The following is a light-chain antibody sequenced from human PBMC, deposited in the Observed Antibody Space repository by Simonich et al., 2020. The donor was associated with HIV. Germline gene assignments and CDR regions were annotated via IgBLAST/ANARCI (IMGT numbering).Light chain of an antibody. J-gene: IGKJ5*01. CDR1: QTVLYSSNNKNY. CDR3: QQYYSTPIT. CDR2: CAS. V-gene: IGKV4-1*01. Sequence: DIVMTQSPDSLAVSLGERATINCKSSQTVLYSSNNKNYLAWYQQKPGQPPKLLIYCASTRESGVPDRFRCSVSGTDFTLTISSLQAEDVAVYYCQQYYSTPITFGQGTRLEIK.